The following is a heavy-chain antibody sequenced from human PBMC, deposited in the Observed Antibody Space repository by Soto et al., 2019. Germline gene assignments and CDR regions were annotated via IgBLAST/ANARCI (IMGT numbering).Heavy chain of an antibody. CDR2: ISASGGNT. Sequence: EVQLLESGGGLVQPGGSLRLSCAGTGFTFSNYPMSWVRQAPGKGLYWVSGISASGGNTYYGDSVKGRLTISRDNSKNTLYLQMNSRRPEDTAVYYCAKRDYGDYGARDWGQGTLVTVSS. V-gene: IGHV3-23*01. CDR1: GFTFSNYP. J-gene: IGHJ4*02. CDR3: AKRDYGDYGARD. D-gene: IGHD4-17*01.